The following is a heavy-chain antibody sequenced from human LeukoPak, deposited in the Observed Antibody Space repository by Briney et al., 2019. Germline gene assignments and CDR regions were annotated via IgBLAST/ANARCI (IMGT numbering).Heavy chain of an antibody. D-gene: IGHD3-16*02. Sequence: LSETLSLTCTVSGGSIGTYYWSWVRQSPGKGLEWIGYIYVTGNRYNPYLQSRVTISVDTSRNQFFLKMSPVTAADTAVYYCARHIGGGIEDMDVWGKGTKVTVSS. CDR3: ARHIGGGIEDMDV. V-gene: IGHV4-59*08. J-gene: IGHJ6*03. CDR2: IYVTGN. CDR1: GGSIGTYY.